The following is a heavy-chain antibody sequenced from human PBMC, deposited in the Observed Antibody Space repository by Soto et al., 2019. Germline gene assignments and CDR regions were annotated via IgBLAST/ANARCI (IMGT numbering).Heavy chain of an antibody. D-gene: IGHD6-13*01. CDR1: GGSISGEGYY. V-gene: IGHV4-31*03. CDR2: IHYSGST. J-gene: IGHJ5*02. Sequence: QVQLQESGPGLVEPSQTLSLTCTVSGGSISGEGYYWSWIRQYSGRGLEWIGYIHYSGSTYSNPFRLSRVTISVDTSTTQFFLKLTSVTAADTAVYYCAGAWTATAGWANWFDRWGQGTLVTVSS. CDR3: AGAWTATAGWANWFDR.